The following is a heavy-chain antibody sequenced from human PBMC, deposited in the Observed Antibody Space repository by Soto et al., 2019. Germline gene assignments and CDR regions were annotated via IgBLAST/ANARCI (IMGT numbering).Heavy chain of an antibody. V-gene: IGHV1-46*01. CDR3: ARVSGWACFDY. CDR1: RYTFTSYY. Sequence: QVQLVQSGAEVKKPEASVKVSCKASRYTFTSYYMHWVRQAPGQGLELMGIINPSGGSTSYAQKFQDRVTITRDTSTSKVYKELYSQRSEDTAVYYCARVSGWACFDYWGQGTLVSVCS. D-gene: IGHD6-25*01. CDR2: INPSGGST. J-gene: IGHJ4*02.